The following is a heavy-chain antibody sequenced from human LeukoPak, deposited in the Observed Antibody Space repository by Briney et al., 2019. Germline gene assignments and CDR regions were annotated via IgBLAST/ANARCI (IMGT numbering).Heavy chain of an antibody. Sequence: GGSLRLSCAASGFTFSSYGMHWVRQAPGKGLEWVAFIRYDGSNKYYADSVKGRFTISRDNAKNSLYLQMNSLRAEDTAVCYCASDPAREAAAGRDFWGQGILVTVSS. CDR2: IRYDGSNK. V-gene: IGHV3-30*02. CDR3: ASDPAREAAAGRDF. D-gene: IGHD6-13*01. J-gene: IGHJ1*01. CDR1: GFTFSSYG.